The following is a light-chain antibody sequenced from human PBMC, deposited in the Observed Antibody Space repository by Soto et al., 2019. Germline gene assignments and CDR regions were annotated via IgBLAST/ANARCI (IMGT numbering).Light chain of an antibody. Sequence: QSVLTQPPSVSGAPGQRVTISCTGGSSSIGAGYDVHWYQHLPGTAPKLLIYGDSNRPSGVPDRFSGSKSGTSASLAITGLLAQDEGDYYCQSYDSSLSGRVVFGGGTTLTVL. V-gene: IGLV1-40*01. J-gene: IGLJ2*01. CDR1: SSSIGAGYD. CDR3: QSYDSSLSGRVV. CDR2: GDS.